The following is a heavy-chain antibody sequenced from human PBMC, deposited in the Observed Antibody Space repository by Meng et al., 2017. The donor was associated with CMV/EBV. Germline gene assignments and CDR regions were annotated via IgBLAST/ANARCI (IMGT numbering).Heavy chain of an antibody. CDR3: SRLPPPLGYCSSTSCYNPQDAFDI. J-gene: IGHJ3*02. V-gene: IGHV4-61*01. CDR1: GGSVSSGSYY. Sequence: SETLSLTCTVSGGSVSSGSYYWSWIRQPPGKGLEWIGYIYYSGSTNYNPSLKSRVTISVDTSKNQFSLKLSSVTAADTAVYYCSRLPPPLGYCSSTSCYNPQDAFDIWGQGTMVTVSS. D-gene: IGHD2-2*02. CDR2: IYYSGST.